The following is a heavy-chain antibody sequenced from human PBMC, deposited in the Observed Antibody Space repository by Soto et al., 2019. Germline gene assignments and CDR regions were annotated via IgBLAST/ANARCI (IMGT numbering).Heavy chain of an antibody. V-gene: IGHV3-13*01. D-gene: IGHD3-16*01. CDR1: GFTFSSYD. CDR3: TRGADGFDY. J-gene: IGHJ4*02. Sequence: EVQLVESGGDLVQPGGSLRLSCAASGFTFSSYDFHWVRQATGKGLEWVSGIGTAGDTYYAGSVKGRFIMSRENAKNSLYLQMNSLRAGDTAVYYCTRGADGFDYWGQGTLATVSS. CDR2: IGTAGDT.